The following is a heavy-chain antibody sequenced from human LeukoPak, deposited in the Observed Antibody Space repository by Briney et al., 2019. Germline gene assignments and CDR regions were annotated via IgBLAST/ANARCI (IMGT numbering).Heavy chain of an antibody. J-gene: IGHJ6*02. Sequence: SETLSLTCTVSGDSISTYYWTWIRQPPGKGLEWLGYIYYSGRTNYNPSLRSRVTISVDTSKNQFSLKLRSVTASDTAVYYCARLRGGSYAPDAYFYYGMDVWGQGTTVIVSS. D-gene: IGHD1-26*01. CDR1: GDSISTYY. CDR3: ARLRGGSYAPDAYFYYGMDV. CDR2: IYYSGRT. V-gene: IGHV4-59*08.